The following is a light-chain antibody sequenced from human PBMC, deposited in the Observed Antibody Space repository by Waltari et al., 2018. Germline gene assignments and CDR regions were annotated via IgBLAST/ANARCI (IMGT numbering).Light chain of an antibody. CDR3: QQRSSWPIT. CDR2: DAT. V-gene: IGKV3-11*01. CDR1: QSVSRY. Sequence: EIVLTQSPATMSLSPGESATLSCRASQSVSRYLAWYQQKPGQAPRLLIYDATNTATGIPARFSGSGSGTDFTLTISSLKPEDFAVYYCQQRSSWPITFGPGTKVDLK. J-gene: IGKJ3*01.